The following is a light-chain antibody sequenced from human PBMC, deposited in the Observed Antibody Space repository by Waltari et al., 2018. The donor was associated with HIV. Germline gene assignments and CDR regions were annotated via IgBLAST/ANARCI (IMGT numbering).Light chain of an antibody. CDR1: SSNIGADYD. Sequence: QSVLTQPPSVSGAPGQRVTISCPGSSSNIGADYDVHWYQHLPGTAPKLLIYANTHRPSGVPDRFSGSKSGTSASLAITGLQAEDEAEYYCQSYDSSLSGYVVFGGGTKLTVL. J-gene: IGLJ2*01. V-gene: IGLV1-40*01. CDR2: ANT. CDR3: QSYDSSLSGYVV.